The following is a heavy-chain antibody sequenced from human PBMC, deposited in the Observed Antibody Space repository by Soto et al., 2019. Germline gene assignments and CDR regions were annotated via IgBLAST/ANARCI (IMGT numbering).Heavy chain of an antibody. Sequence: QVQLEESGGGVVQPGRSLRLSCAASGFTFSSYGMHWDRQAPGKGLEWVAVIWYDGSNKYYADSVKGRFTISRDNSKNTLYLQMNSLGAEDTAVYYCARIPQIAVAGTRFGYFDLWGRGTLVTVSS. CDR1: GFTFSSYG. V-gene: IGHV3-33*01. J-gene: IGHJ2*01. CDR2: IWYDGSNK. CDR3: ARIPQIAVAGTRFGYFDL. D-gene: IGHD6-19*01.